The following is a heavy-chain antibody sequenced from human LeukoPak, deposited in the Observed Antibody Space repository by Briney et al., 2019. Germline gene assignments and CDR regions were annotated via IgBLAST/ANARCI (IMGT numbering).Heavy chain of an antibody. Sequence: SVKVSCKASGGTFSSYAISWVRQAPGQGLEWMGGIIPIFGTANHAQKFQGRVTITADKSTSTAYMELSSLRSEDTAVYYCARLSDILTGYYGYWGQGTLVTVSS. CDR2: IIPIFGTA. D-gene: IGHD3-9*01. CDR1: GGTFSSYA. CDR3: ARLSDILTGYYGY. J-gene: IGHJ4*02. V-gene: IGHV1-69*06.